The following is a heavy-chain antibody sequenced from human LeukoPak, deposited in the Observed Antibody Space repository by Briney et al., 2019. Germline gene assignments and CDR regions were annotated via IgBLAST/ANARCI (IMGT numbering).Heavy chain of an antibody. Sequence: SVKVSCKASGGAFSSYAISWVRQAPGQGLEWMGRIIPILGIANYAQKFQGRVTITADKSTSTAYMELSSLRSEDTAVYYCHAGYGDISEKWFDPWGQGTLVTVSS. CDR2: IIPILGIA. J-gene: IGHJ5*02. V-gene: IGHV1-69*04. CDR1: GGAFSSYA. D-gene: IGHD4-17*01. CDR3: HAGYGDISEKWFDP.